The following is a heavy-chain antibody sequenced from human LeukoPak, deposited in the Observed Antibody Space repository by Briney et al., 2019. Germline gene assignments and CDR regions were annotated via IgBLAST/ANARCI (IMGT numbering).Heavy chain of an antibody. D-gene: IGHD1-26*01. CDR2: MNPNSGNT. J-gene: IGHJ4*02. Sequence: ASVKVSCKASGYTFTSYDINWVRQATGQGLEWMGWMNPNSGNTGYAQKFQGRVTMTRDMSTSTVYMELSSLRSEDTAVYYCARDLSGSYRFDYWGQGTLVTVSS. CDR1: GYTFTSYD. V-gene: IGHV1-8*01. CDR3: ARDLSGSYRFDY.